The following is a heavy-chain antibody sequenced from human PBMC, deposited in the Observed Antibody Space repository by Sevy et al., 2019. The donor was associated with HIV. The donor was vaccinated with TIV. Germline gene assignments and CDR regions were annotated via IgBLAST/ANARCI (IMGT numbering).Heavy chain of an antibody. CDR3: ARHCSSTSCSHAIDI. D-gene: IGHD2-2*01. J-gene: IGHJ3*02. CDR2: INHSGST. CDR1: GGSFSGYY. Sequence: SETLSLTCAVYGGSFSGYYWSWIRQPPGKGLEWIGEINHSGSTNYNPSLKSRVTISGDTSKNQFSLKLSSVTAADMAVYYCARHCSSTSCSHAIDIWGQGTMVTVSS. V-gene: IGHV4-34*01.